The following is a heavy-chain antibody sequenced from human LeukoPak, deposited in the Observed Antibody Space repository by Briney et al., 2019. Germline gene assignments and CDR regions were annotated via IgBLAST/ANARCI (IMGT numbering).Heavy chain of an antibody. CDR1: GFSLMTRGVG. CDR2: IYWNEDK. J-gene: IGHJ4*02. V-gene: IGHV2-5*01. D-gene: IGHD4-11*01. CDR3: AHRRDSYGFYSVMEY. Sequence: SGPTLVKPTQTLTLTCTFSGFSLMTRGVGVGWIRQPPGKALEWIALIYWNEDKRYSPSLSSRLTITKDTSRNQVVLTLTNVDPVDTVTYYCAHRRDSYGFYSVMEYWGQGILVAVSS.